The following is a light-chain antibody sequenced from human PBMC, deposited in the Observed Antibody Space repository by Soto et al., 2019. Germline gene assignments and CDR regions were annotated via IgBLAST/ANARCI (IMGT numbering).Light chain of an antibody. Sequence: EIVLTQSPATLSLSPGERATLSCRASQSVSSYLAWYQQKPGQAPRLLIYDASNRATGIPARFSGSGSGTYFSFTISSLQPEDFATYYCPQYSNLITLGQGTRLEIK. CDR2: DAS. CDR3: PQYSNLIT. J-gene: IGKJ5*01. V-gene: IGKV3-11*01. CDR1: QSVSSY.